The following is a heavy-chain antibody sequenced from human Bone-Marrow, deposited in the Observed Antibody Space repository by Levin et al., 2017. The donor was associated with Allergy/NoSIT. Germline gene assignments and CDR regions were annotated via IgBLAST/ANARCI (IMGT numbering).Heavy chain of an antibody. V-gene: IGHV4-39*07. J-gene: IGHJ4*02. Sequence: SETLSLTCTVSGYSISGNTYYWGWIRQPPGKGLEWIGSINHSGSTYYNPSLKSRVTISVDTSKNQFSVKVTSVTAADTAVYYCARTLGYCSGDSCYCYIDYWGLGTLVTVSS. CDR3: ARTLGYCSGDSCYCYIDY. CDR2: INHSGST. CDR1: GYSISGNTYY. D-gene: IGHD2-15*01.